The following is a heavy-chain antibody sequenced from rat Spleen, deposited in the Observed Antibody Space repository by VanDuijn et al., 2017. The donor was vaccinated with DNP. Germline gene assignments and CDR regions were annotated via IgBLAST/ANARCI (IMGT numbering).Heavy chain of an antibody. CDR1: GFTFSNYW. Sequence: EVQLVVTGGGLVQPGRSLKLSCVASGFTFSNYWMFWIRQAPGQGLEWVASVNTDGGNSYYPDSVKGRFTISRDNAENTVYLQMSSLRSEDTATYYCANWYNIGTNGDYWGQGVMVTVSS. V-gene: IGHV5-58*01. CDR3: ANWYNIGTNGDY. D-gene: IGHD1-5*01. J-gene: IGHJ2*01. CDR2: VNTDGGNS.